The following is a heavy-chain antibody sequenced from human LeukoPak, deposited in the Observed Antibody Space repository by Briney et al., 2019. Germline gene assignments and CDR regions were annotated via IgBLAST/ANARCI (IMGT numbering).Heavy chain of an antibody. J-gene: IGHJ3*02. V-gene: IGHV1-69*06. CDR1: GYTFTSYG. Sequence: GASVKVSCKASGYTFTSYGISWMRQAPGQGLEWMGGIIPIFGTANYAQKFQGRVTITADKSTSTAYMELSSLRSEDTAVYYCARGEDGYNWDAFDIWGQGTMVTVSS. CDR3: ARGEDGYNWDAFDI. CDR2: IIPIFGTA. D-gene: IGHD5-24*01.